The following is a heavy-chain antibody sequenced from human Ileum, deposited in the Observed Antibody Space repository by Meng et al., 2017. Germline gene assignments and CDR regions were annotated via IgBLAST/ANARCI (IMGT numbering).Heavy chain of an antibody. D-gene: IGHD3-10*01. CDR2: IHYSGSR. J-gene: IGHJ4*02. Sequence: QVRLQESGPGLVRPSETLSLTCNVSGGSVSSASYYWSWIRQPPGKGLEWIGLIHYSGSRNYNPSLKSRVTMSVDTSKNQVSLRLTSVTAADTAVYYYARFYGSGTFEVHDYWGQGTLVTVSS. CDR3: ARFYGSGTFEVHDY. V-gene: IGHV4-61*01. CDR1: GGSVSSASYY.